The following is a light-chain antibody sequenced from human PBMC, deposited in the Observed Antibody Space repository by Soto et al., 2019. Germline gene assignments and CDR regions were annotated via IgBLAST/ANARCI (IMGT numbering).Light chain of an antibody. CDR1: SSNIGAGYD. V-gene: IGLV1-40*01. J-gene: IGLJ1*01. CDR2: ANI. CDR3: QSYDSTLSAGYV. Sequence: QLVLTQPPSVSGAPGQRVTISCTGSSSNIGAGYDVHWYQQRPGAAPKLLISANINRPSGVPDRFSGSKSGTSASLAITGLQAFDEGYYYCQSYDSTLSAGYVFGTGTTLTVL.